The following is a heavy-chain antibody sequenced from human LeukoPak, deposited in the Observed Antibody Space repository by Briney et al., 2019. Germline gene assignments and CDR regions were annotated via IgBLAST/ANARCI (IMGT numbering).Heavy chain of an antibody. CDR3: AISTSNKDFDY. V-gene: IGHV3-53*05. D-gene: IGHD2-2*01. CDR1: EITASNNY. Sequence: GGSLRLSCTISEITASNNYMSWARQAPGKGPECVSVIDSGGRTYHASSVEGRFTISRDSSSKTLFLRMNRLRPEDTALYYCAISTSNKDFDYWGRGTQVTVSA. J-gene: IGHJ4*02. CDR2: IDSGGRT.